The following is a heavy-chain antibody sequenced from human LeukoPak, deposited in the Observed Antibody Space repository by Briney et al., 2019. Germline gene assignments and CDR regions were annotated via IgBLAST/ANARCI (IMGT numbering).Heavy chain of an antibody. Sequence: GGSLRLSCAASGFTFSSYAMSWVRQAPGKGLEWVSAISGSGGSTYYADSVKGRFTISRDNSKNTLYLQMNSLRAEDTAVYYCASNRAAAGTSAFDYWGQGTLVTVSS. V-gene: IGHV3-23*01. D-gene: IGHD6-13*01. J-gene: IGHJ4*02. CDR2: ISGSGGST. CDR1: GFTFSSYA. CDR3: ASNRAAAGTSAFDY.